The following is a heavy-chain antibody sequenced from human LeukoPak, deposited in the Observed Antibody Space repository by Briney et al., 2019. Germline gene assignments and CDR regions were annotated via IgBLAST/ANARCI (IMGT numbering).Heavy chain of an antibody. J-gene: IGHJ4*02. V-gene: IGHV1-69*06. Sequence: SVKVSCKASGGTFSSYAISWVRQAPGQGLEWMGGIIPIFGTASYAQKFQGRVTITADKSTSTAYMELSSLRSGDTAVYYCARGHSCSSTSCYVSLDYWGQGTLVTVSS. CDR3: ARGHSCSSTSCYVSLDY. CDR1: GGTFSSYA. CDR2: IIPIFGTA. D-gene: IGHD2-2*01.